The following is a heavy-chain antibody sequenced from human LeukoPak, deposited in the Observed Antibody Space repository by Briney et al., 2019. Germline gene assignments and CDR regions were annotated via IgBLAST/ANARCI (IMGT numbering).Heavy chain of an antibody. CDR1: GGSVSSGSYY. CDR3: AREMEQLIDY. V-gene: IGHV4-61*01. J-gene: IGHJ4*02. D-gene: IGHD6-13*01. Sequence: PSETLSLTCTVSGGSVSSGSYYWSWIRQPPGKGLEWIGYIYYSGSTNYNPSLKSRVTISVDTSKNQFSLKLSPVTAADTAVYYCAREMEQLIDYWGQGTLVTVSS. CDR2: IYYSGST.